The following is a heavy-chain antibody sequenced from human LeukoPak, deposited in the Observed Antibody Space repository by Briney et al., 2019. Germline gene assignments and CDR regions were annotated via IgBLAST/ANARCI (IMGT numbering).Heavy chain of an antibody. D-gene: IGHD2-8*01. V-gene: IGHV1-18*01. CDR3: ARDMSFAVSMVSPDY. J-gene: IGHJ4*02. CDR1: GYGFTIYG. Sequence: GASVKVSCKASGYGFTIYGISWVRQAPGQGLEWMGWISATNGNTKYAQRLQGRVTMTTDTSTRTAYMELRSLRSDDTAVYYCARDMSFAVSMVSPDYWGQGTLVTVSS. CDR2: ISATNGNT.